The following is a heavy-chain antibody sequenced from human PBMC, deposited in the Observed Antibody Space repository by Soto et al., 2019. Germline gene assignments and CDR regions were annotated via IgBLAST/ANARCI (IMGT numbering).Heavy chain of an antibody. J-gene: IGHJ4*02. D-gene: IGHD1-26*01. CDR3: ARDSGDGFNLVDY. CDR2: IYKSGNT. V-gene: IGHV4-31*03. CDR1: GGSISSGGYY. Sequence: QVQLQESGPGLVKPSQTLSLTCTVSGGSISSGGYYWSWIRQHPGKGLEWIGYIYKSGNTYYNPSLKSRVAISLDTSKSQFSLKLSSVTAADTAVYYCARDSGDGFNLVDYWGQGTLVTVSS.